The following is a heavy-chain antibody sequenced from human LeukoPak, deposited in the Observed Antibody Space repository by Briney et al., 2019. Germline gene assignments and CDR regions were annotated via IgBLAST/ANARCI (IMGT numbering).Heavy chain of an antibody. V-gene: IGHV1-69*05. Sequence: SVKVSCKASGGTFSSYAISWVRQAPGQGLEWMGGIIPIFGTANYAQKFQGRVTITTDESTSTAYMELSSLRSEDTAVYYCARGSGGYDSLWHYHYYMDVWGKGTTVTVSS. CDR3: ARGSGGYDSLWHYHYYMDV. D-gene: IGHD5-12*01. J-gene: IGHJ6*03. CDR1: GGTFSSYA. CDR2: IIPIFGTA.